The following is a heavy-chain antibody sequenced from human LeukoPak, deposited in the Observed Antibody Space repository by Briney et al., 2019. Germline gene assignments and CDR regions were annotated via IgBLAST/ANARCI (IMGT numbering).Heavy chain of an antibody. CDR1: GFTFSNYW. CDR2: IKTDGSLV. D-gene: IGHD1-26*01. Sequence: GGSLRLSCVASGFTFSNYWMTWVRQAPGKGLEWVANIKTDGSLVYYVDSVKGRFTISRDNAKNSLYLQMNSLRAEDTAVYYCARDLSYSYRGLSGRFDPWGQGTLVTVSS. J-gene: IGHJ5*02. CDR3: ARDLSYSYRGLSGRFDP. V-gene: IGHV3-7*01.